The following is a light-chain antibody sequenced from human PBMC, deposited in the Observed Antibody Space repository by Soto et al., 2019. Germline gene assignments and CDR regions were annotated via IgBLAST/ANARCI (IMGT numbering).Light chain of an antibody. V-gene: IGKV3-20*01. J-gene: IGKJ2*01. CDR2: GAS. CDR1: QSVSSSY. CDR3: QQYGSSPYT. Sequence: EIVLTQSPGTLSLSPGERATLSCRASQSVSSSYLVWYQQKPGQAPRLLFYGASSRATDIPDRFSGSGSGTDFTLTISRLEPEDFAVYYCQQYGSSPYTFGQGTKLEIK.